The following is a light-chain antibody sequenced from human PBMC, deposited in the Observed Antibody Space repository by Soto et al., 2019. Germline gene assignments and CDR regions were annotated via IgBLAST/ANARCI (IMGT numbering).Light chain of an antibody. CDR3: QQRYNWPPIT. CDR2: DTS. V-gene: IGKV3-11*01. J-gene: IGKJ5*01. Sequence: EIVLTQTPATLSLSPGERATLSCSASQSVISYLAWYQQKPGHAPRLLIYDTSNRATGIPARFSGSGSGTDFTLTISSLEPEDFAVYYCQQRYNWPPITFGQGTRLEI. CDR1: QSVISY.